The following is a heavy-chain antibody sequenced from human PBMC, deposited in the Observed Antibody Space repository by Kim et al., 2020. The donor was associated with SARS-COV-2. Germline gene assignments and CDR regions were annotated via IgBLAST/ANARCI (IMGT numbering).Heavy chain of an antibody. J-gene: IGHJ5*02. CDR2: INHSGST. D-gene: IGHD6-6*01. CDR3: ARGLFSSSRWFDP. V-gene: IGHV4-34*01. Sequence: SETLSLTCAVYGGSFSGYYWSWIRQPPGKGLEWIGEINHSGSTNYNPSLKSRVTISVNTSKNQFSLKLSSVTAADTAVYYCARGLFSSSRWFDPWGQGTL. CDR1: GGSFSGYY.